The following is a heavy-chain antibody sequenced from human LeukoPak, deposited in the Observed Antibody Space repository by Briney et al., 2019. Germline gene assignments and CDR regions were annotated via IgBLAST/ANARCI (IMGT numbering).Heavy chain of an antibody. CDR2: ISYDGRKK. Sequence: PGGSLRLSCAASGFTLSNYAMHWVRQAPGKRLEWVAVISYDGRKKDYADSAKGRFTISRDNSKNTLYLQMNSLRPDDTAVYLCARDNNGDHWGQGTLVTVSS. V-gene: IGHV3-30*04. D-gene: IGHD1-14*01. CDR3: ARDNNGDH. CDR1: GFTLSNYA. J-gene: IGHJ4*02.